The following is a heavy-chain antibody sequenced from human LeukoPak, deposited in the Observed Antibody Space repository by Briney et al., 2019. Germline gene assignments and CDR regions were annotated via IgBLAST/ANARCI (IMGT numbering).Heavy chain of an antibody. D-gene: IGHD6-19*01. V-gene: IGHV1-2*02. Sequence: ASVKVSCKTSGYSFTDFYLHWARQAPGQGLEWMGWLNPNSGVTNSAQRFQGRITLTRDTSISTAYMALSSLRSDDTAVYYCARAFASGWSDYWGQGALVTVSS. J-gene: IGHJ4*02. CDR3: ARAFASGWSDY. CDR2: LNPNSGVT. CDR1: GYSFTDFY.